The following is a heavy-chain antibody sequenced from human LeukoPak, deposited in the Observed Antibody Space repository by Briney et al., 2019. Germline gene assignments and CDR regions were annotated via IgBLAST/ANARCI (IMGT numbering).Heavy chain of an antibody. D-gene: IGHD6-13*01. J-gene: IGHJ5*02. V-gene: IGHV3-23*01. CDR3: AKDSSSSSWYWFDP. CDR2: ISGSGGST. Sequence: GGSLRLSCAASGFTFSSYAMGWVRQAPGKGLEWVSAISGSGGSTYYADSVKGRFTISRDNSKNTLYLQMNSLRAEDTAVYYCAKDSSSSSWYWFDPWGQGTLVTVSS. CDR1: GFTFSSYA.